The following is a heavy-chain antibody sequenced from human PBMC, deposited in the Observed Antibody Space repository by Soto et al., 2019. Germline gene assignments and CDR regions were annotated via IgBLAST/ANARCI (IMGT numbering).Heavy chain of an antibody. CDR1: GYSFTSYW. CDR3: AKAAPARYYYGMDV. V-gene: IGHV5-10-1*01. CDR2: IDPSDSYT. J-gene: IGHJ6*02. Sequence: GESLKISCKGSGYSFTSYWISWVRQMPGKGLEWMGRIDPSDSYTNYSPSFQGHVTISADKSISTAYLQWSSLKASDTAMYYCAKAAPARYYYGMDVWGQGTTVTVSS. D-gene: IGHD6-6*01.